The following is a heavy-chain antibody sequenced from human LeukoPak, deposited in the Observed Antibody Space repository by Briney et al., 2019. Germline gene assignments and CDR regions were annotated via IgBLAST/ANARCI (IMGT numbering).Heavy chain of an antibody. Sequence: GGSLRLSCAASGFTFDDYAMHWVRQAPGKGLEWVSANWNSGNIGYADSVKGRFTISRDNAKNSLYLQMNSLRAEDTAVYYCARDQRGTVVTAAFDIWGQGTMVTVSS. V-gene: IGHV3-9*01. CDR2: NWNSGNI. CDR3: ARDQRGTVVTAAFDI. CDR1: GFTFDDYA. J-gene: IGHJ3*02. D-gene: IGHD4-23*01.